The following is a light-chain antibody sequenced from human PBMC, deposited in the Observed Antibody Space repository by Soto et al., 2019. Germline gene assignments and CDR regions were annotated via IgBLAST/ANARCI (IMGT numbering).Light chain of an antibody. V-gene: IGKV1-5*03. CDR3: QQYGSSSPWT. J-gene: IGKJ1*01. CDR2: KAS. CDR1: QSISSC. Sequence: DIQMTQSPSTLSASVGDRVTITCRASQSISSCLAWYQQKPGRAPKLLIYKASSLETGVPSRFSGSGSGTEFTLIISSLQPDDFASYYCQQYGSSSPWTFGQGTKVAIK.